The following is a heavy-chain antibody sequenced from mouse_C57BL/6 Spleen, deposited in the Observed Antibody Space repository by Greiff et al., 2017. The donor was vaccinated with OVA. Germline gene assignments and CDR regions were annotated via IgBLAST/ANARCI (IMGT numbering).Heavy chain of an antibody. CDR2: ISDGGSYT. Sequence: EVMLVESGGGLVKPGGSLKLSCAASGFTFSSYAMSWVRQTPEKRLEWVATISDGGSYTYYPDNVKGRFTISRDNAKNNLYLQMSHLKSEDTAMYYCARVYDYDVGAMDYWGQGTSVTVSS. V-gene: IGHV5-4*03. D-gene: IGHD2-4*01. CDR3: ARVYDYDVGAMDY. CDR1: GFTFSSYA. J-gene: IGHJ4*01.